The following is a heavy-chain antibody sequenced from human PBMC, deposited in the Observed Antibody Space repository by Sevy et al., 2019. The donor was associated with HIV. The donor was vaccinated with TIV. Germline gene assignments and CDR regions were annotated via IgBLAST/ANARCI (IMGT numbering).Heavy chain of an antibody. CDR2: IYYSGST. CDR3: ARQGYCSGGSCYSRWFDP. D-gene: IGHD2-15*01. Sequence: SETLSLTCTVSGGSISSSSYYWGWIRQPPGKGLEWIGTIYYSGSTYYNPSLKSRVTISVDTSKNQFSLKLSSVTAADTAVYYCARQGYCSGGSCYSRWFDPWGHGTLVTVSS. J-gene: IGHJ5*02. CDR1: GGSISSSSYY. V-gene: IGHV4-39*01.